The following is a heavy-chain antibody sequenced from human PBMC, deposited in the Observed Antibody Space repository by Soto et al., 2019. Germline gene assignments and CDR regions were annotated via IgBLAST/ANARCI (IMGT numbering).Heavy chain of an antibody. J-gene: IGHJ5*02. D-gene: IGHD1-7*01. Sequence: GGSLRLSCAASGFTVSSNYMSWVRQAPGKGLEWVSVIYSGGSTYYADSVKGRFTISRHNSKNTLYLQMNSLRAEDTAVYYCARGKSAGTTTETGFDPWGQGTLVTVSS. V-gene: IGHV3-53*04. CDR1: GFTVSSNY. CDR3: ARGKSAGTTTETGFDP. CDR2: IYSGGST.